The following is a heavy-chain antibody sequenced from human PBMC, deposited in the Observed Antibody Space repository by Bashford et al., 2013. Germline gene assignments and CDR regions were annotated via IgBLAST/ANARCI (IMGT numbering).Heavy chain of an antibody. D-gene: IGHD3-10*01. Sequence: SVDPVLTCTVSGGSISGYWWSWIRQPPRKGLEWIANIRYSSSPNYSPSLRSRVTISVDVSRSQFSLKLSSVTAADTAVYYCASLQLYYYGSGSYYPLNTMGVWGPGTTVTVSS. J-gene: IGHJ6*02. V-gene: IGHV4-59*01. CDR3: ASLQLYYYGSGSYYPLNTMGV. CDR2: IRYSSSP. CDR1: GGSISGYW.